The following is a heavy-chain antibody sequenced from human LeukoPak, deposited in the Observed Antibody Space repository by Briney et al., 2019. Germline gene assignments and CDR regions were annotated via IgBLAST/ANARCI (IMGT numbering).Heavy chain of an antibody. J-gene: IGHJ4*02. V-gene: IGHV3-23*01. CDR3: AKDQEWELQDDY. Sequence: PGGSLRLSCAVSGITLSSYAMSWVRQAPGKGLEWVSAISGSGGSTYYPDSVKGRFTISRDNSKNTLYLQMNSLRAEDTAVYYCAKDQEWELQDDYWGQGTLVTVSS. D-gene: IGHD1-26*01. CDR1: GITLSSYA. CDR2: ISGSGGST.